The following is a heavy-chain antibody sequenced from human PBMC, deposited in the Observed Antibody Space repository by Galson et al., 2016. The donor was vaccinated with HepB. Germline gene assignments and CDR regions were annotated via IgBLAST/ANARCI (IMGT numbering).Heavy chain of an antibody. Sequence: SLRLSCAASGFGFRSYGMHWVRQAPGKGLEWLAGIWSDGSNKYYADSVKGRFTISRDNSKNALYLQMNSLRADDTAVYYCVRDRLGELLSEGDYWGQGTLVTVSS. CDR2: IWSDGSNK. D-gene: IGHD3-10*01. V-gene: IGHV3-33*08. J-gene: IGHJ4*02. CDR1: GFGFRSYG. CDR3: VRDRLGELLSEGDY.